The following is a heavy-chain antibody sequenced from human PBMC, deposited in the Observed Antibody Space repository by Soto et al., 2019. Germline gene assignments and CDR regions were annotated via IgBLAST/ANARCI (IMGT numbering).Heavy chain of an antibody. V-gene: IGHV3-30-3*01. CDR3: ARGDGLENGFDY. Sequence: QVQLVESGGGVVQPGRSLRLSCAASGFTFSSYAMHWVRQAPGKGLEWVAVISYDGSNKYYADSVKGRFTISRDNSKNTLYLQMNSLRAEDTAVYYCARGDGLENGFDYWGQGTLVTVSS. D-gene: IGHD3-3*01. CDR1: GFTFSSYA. J-gene: IGHJ4*02. CDR2: ISYDGSNK.